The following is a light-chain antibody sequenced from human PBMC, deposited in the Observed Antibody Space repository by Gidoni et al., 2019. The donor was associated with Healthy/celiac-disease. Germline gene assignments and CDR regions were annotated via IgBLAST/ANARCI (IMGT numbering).Light chain of an antibody. CDR2: KAS. CDR3: QQYNSYSLT. J-gene: IGKJ3*01. CDR1: QRLSSW. V-gene: IGKV1-5*03. Sequence: IQMPKSPSTLSASVGDRVTIPCRASQRLSSWLTWYQQKPGKAPKLLIYKASSLESGVPSRFSGSGSGTEFTLTISSLQPDDFATYYCQQYNSYSLTFGPGTKVDIK.